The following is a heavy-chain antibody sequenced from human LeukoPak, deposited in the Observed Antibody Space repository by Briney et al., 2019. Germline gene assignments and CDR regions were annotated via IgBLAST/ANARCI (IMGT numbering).Heavy chain of an antibody. Sequence: SETLSLTCAVSGGSISSYYWSWIRQPPGKGLEWIGYIYSSVSTNYNPSLKSRVTISVDTSKNQFSLKVTSVTAADTAVYYCARGDRSSWFNFDYWGQGTLVTVSS. V-gene: IGHV4-59*01. CDR3: ARGDRSSWFNFDY. CDR2: IYSSVST. CDR1: GGSISSYY. D-gene: IGHD6-13*01. J-gene: IGHJ4*02.